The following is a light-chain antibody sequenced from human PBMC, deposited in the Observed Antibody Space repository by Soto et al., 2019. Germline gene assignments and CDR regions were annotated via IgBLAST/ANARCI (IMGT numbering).Light chain of an antibody. V-gene: IGLV2-14*01. Sequence: QSVLTQPASVSGSPGQSITISCTGTSSDVGDYNYVAWYQQHPGKAPKLMIYEVINRPSGVSNRFSGSKSGNTASLTISGLQAEDEADYYCSSSTTSSTRVFGGGTKLTVL. CDR2: EVI. CDR3: SSSTTSSTRV. J-gene: IGLJ2*01. CDR1: SSDVGDYNY.